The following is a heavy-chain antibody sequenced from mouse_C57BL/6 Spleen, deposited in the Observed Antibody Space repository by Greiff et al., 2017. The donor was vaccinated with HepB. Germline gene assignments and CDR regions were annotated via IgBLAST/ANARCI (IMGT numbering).Heavy chain of an antibody. CDR1: GYAFSSYW. Sequence: LLESGAELVKPGASVKISCKASGYAFSSYWMNWVKQRPGKGLEWIGQIYPGDGDTNYNGKFKGKATLTADKSSSTAYMQLSSLTSEDSAVYFCASRYYQGFAYWGQGTLVTVSA. CDR3: ASRYYQGFAY. D-gene: IGHD1-1*01. V-gene: IGHV1-80*01. CDR2: IYPGDGDT. J-gene: IGHJ3*01.